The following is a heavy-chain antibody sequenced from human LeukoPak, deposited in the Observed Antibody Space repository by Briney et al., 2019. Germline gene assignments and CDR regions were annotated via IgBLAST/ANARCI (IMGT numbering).Heavy chain of an antibody. V-gene: IGHV4-39*06. D-gene: IGHD3-16*01. J-gene: IGHJ4*02. CDR3: ALGALPDFDY. CDR2: IYYSGST. Sequence: SETLSLTCTVSGASISSTTYYWGWIRQPPRKGLEWIASIYYSGSTYYNPSLKSRVTISVDTSKNQFALKLSSVTAADTAVYYCALGALPDFDYWGQGTLVTVSS. CDR1: GASISSTTYY.